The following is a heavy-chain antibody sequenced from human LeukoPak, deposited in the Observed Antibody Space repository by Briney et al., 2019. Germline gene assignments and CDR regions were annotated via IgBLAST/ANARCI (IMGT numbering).Heavy chain of an antibody. CDR2: IKCQTDGGTT. D-gene: IGHD3-16*01. Sequence: TSGTLTLTCSASGFTISNYAWTWIRQAPGRGLEWIGSIKCQTDGGTTGFAAPVKRRITISKDESKNTLYLQMNRLKTEGTDVYYCDTDYGGPLWAWGEGTLGTVSS. CDR1: GFTISNYA. CDR3: DTDYGGPLWA. V-gene: IGHV3-15*01. J-gene: IGHJ5*02.